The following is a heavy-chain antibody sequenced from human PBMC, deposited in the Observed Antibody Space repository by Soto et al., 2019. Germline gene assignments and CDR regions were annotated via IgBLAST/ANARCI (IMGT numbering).Heavy chain of an antibody. D-gene: IGHD3-22*01. CDR2: ISYDGSNK. CDR3: AQGSSGYYSYFDY. V-gene: IGHV3-30*03. CDR1: GFTFSSYG. Sequence: QVQLVESGGGVVQPGRSLRLSCAASGFTFSSYGMHWVRQAPGKGLEWVAVISYDGSNKYYADSVKGRFTISRDNSKNTLYLQMNSLRAEDTAVYYCAQGSSGYYSYFDYWGQGTLVTVSS. J-gene: IGHJ4*02.